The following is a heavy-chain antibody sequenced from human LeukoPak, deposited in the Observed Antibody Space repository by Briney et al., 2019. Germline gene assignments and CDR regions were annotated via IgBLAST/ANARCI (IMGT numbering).Heavy chain of an antibody. D-gene: IGHD3-9*01. J-gene: IGHJ3*02. CDR1: GFTFSSYS. Sequence: GGSLRLSCAASGFTFSSYSMNWVRQAPGKGLEWVSSISSSSSYIYYADSVKGRFTISRDNAKNSLYLQMNSLRAEDTAVYYCARDMRYFDWDDAFDIWGQGTMVTASS. CDR2: ISSSSSYI. CDR3: ARDMRYFDWDDAFDI. V-gene: IGHV3-21*01.